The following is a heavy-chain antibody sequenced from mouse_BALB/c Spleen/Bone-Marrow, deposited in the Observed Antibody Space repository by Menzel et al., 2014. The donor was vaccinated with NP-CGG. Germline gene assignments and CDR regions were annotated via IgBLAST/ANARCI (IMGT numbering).Heavy chain of an antibody. J-gene: IGHJ2*02. CDR2: INPDSSTI. Sequence: EVKLMESGGGLVQPGGSLKLSCAASGFDFSRYWMSWVRQAPGKGPEWIGEINPDSSTINYTPSLKDKFINSRDNAKNTLYLQMSKVRSEDTALYYCARLGYYGYFDYWGQGTSLTVSS. CDR3: ARLGYYGYFDY. CDR1: GFDFSRYW. D-gene: IGHD2-3*01. V-gene: IGHV4-1*02.